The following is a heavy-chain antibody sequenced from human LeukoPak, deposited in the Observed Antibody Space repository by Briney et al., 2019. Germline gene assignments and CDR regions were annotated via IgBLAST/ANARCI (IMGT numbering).Heavy chain of an antibody. V-gene: IGHV3-48*03. CDR2: ISSSGSAI. D-gene: IGHD6-19*01. Sequence: GGSLSLSCAASGFTFSSYEMNWVRQAPGKGLEWVSKISSSGSAIYYADSVKGRFTISRDNAKSTLYLQMNSLRVEDTAVYYCARGGSLGYWGQGTLVSVSS. J-gene: IGHJ4*02. CDR3: ARGGSLGY. CDR1: GFTFSSYE.